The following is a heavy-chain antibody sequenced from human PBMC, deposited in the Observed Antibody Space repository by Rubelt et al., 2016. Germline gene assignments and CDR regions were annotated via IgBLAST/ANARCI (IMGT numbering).Heavy chain of an antibody. Sequence: GQLVQSGAEVKEPGASVKVSCKASGYTFTSYDINWVRQASGQGLEWMGWMNPNSANTGYAQKFQGRVTMTRNTSISTAYMELSSLRSEDTAVSYCARSPPRDCSDVNCYSRGWFDPWGQGTLVTVSS. CDR3: ARSPPRDCSDVNCYSRGWFDP. CDR1: GYTFTSYD. CDR2: MNPNSANT. J-gene: IGHJ5*02. D-gene: IGHD2-15*01. V-gene: IGHV1-8*01.